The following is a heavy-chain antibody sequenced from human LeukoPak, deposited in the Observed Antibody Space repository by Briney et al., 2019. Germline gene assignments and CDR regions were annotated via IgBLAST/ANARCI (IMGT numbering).Heavy chain of an antibody. Sequence: GESLKISCKGSGNSFTSYWIGWVGQMPGKALEWRGIINPGDSDTRYSPSFQGQVTISADKSISTAYLQWSSLKASDTAMYYCARVGLWGYGDYEGAFDIWGQGTMVTVSS. D-gene: IGHD4-17*01. CDR3: ARVGLWGYGDYEGAFDI. CDR2: INPGDSDT. CDR1: GNSFTSYW. J-gene: IGHJ3*02. V-gene: IGHV5-51*01.